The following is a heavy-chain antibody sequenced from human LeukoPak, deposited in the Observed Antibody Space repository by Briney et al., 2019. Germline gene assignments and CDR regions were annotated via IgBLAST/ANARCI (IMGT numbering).Heavy chain of an antibody. Sequence: RASVKVSCKASGGTFNYGVTWVRQAPGQGLEWMGGIVPIPGTANYEKKFQDRVTITTDESATTAYMELSSLRSEDTATYYCARGYCSVSRCYQAWLDPWGQGTLVTVSP. CDR1: GGTFNYG. CDR2: IVPIPGTA. V-gene: IGHV1-69*05. D-gene: IGHD2-15*01. CDR3: ARGYCSVSRCYQAWLDP. J-gene: IGHJ5*02.